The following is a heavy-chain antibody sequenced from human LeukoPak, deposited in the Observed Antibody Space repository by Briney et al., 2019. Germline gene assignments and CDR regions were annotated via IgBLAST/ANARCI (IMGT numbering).Heavy chain of an antibody. CDR2: IYDSGAT. CDR3: ARNGFRTYCGSGCYSDYMDV. J-gene: IGHJ6*03. V-gene: IGHV4-4*07. CDR1: GASVSRDS. Sequence: PSETLSLTCSVSGASVSRDSWTWIRQPAGKGLEWIGYIYDSGATTYNPSLQSQLTMSVDTSKNQFSLKLTSVTAADTAVYCCARNGFRTYCGSGCYSDYMDVWGNGTTVSVAS. D-gene: IGHD2-21*01.